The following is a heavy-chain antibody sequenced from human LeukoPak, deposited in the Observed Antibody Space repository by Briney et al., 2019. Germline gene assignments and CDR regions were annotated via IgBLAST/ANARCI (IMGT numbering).Heavy chain of an antibody. V-gene: IGHV3-23*01. CDR1: GFTFSSFA. CDR3: AKEKYYGSD. Sequence: GGSLRLSCVASGFTFSSFALDWVRQAPGRGLEWISVVSRTGSTKYYADSVKGRFTISRENPKNTLYLQMNSLRAEDTAVYYCAKEKYYGSDWGQGTLVTVSS. D-gene: IGHD3-10*01. CDR2: VSRTGSTK. J-gene: IGHJ4*02.